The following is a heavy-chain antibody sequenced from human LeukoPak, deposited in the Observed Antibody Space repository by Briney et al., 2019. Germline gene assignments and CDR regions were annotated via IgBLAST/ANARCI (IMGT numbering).Heavy chain of an antibody. D-gene: IGHD1-26*01. CDR3: ARLVGATKRGPKWFDP. CDR2: ISYSGST. V-gene: IGHV4-39*01. J-gene: IGHJ5*02. CDR1: GGSISSSGYS. Sequence: SETLSLTCSVSGGSISSSGYSWGWIRQPPGKGLQWIGSISYSGSTYYNPSLKSRVTISVDTSKNQFSLKLSSVTAADTAVYYCARLVGATKRGPKWFDPWGQGTLVTVSS.